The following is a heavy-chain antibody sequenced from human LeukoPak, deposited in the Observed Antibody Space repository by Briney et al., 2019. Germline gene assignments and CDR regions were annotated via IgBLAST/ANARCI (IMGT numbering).Heavy chain of an antibody. J-gene: IGHJ4*02. V-gene: IGHV3-9*01. D-gene: IGHD6-19*01. CDR1: GLTFDDYA. CDR3: ATYSSGWYSDY. CDR2: ISWNSGSI. Sequence: GGSLRLSCAASGLTFDDYAMHWVRQAPGKGLEWVSGISWNSGSIGYADSVKGRFTISRDNAKNSLYLQMNSLRAEDTALYYCATYSSGWYSDYWGQGTLVTVSS.